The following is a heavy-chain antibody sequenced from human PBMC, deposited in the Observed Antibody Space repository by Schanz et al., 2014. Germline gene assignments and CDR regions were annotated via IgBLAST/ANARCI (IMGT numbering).Heavy chain of an antibody. Sequence: EVHLVESGGGLVQPGGSLRLSCAASGITFSSHSFNWVRQAPGKGLEWISYITYNGGTIYYADSVKGRFTISRDNSKSTLYLQMKSLRAEDTAVYYCARVKYCTITRCYRTETEGIYYMDVWGKGTTVTVSS. CDR2: ITYNGGTI. CDR1: GITFSSHS. CDR3: ARVKYCTITRCYRTETEGIYYMDV. V-gene: IGHV3-48*01. J-gene: IGHJ6*03. D-gene: IGHD2-2*01.